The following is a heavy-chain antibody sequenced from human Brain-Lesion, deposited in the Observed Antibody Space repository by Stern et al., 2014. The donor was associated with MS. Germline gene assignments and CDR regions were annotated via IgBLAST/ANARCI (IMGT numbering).Heavy chain of an antibody. V-gene: IGHV4-61*02. CDR1: GGSISSGGYY. J-gene: IGHJ6*02. CDR2: IFNSGST. D-gene: IGHD2-2*01. CDR3: ARGRVVPGFQYYATDV. Sequence: QVQLVESGPGLVKPSQTLSLSCTVSGGSISSGGYYWSWLRQPAGKGLEWIGRIFNSGSTSYNPSLKSRVPISIDPSKNQFSLRLNSMTAADTAVYYCARGRVVPGFQYYATDVWGQGTTVIVSS.